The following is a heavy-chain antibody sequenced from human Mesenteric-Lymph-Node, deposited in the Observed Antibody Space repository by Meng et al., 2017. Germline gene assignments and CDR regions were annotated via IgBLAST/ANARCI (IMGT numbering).Heavy chain of an antibody. V-gene: IGHV6-1*01. CDR2: TYYRSKWYN. J-gene: IGHJ4*02. Sequence: VPPLHAAPGLVKPSQPLPPPCAISGDSVSSNIAAWNWIRQSPSRGLEWLGRTYYRSKWYNDYAVSVKSRITINPDTSKNQFSLQLNSVTPEDTAVYYCARDPRSYSPYFDYWGQGTLVTASS. CDR3: ARDPRSYSPYFDY. CDR1: GDSVSSNIAA. D-gene: IGHD1-26*01.